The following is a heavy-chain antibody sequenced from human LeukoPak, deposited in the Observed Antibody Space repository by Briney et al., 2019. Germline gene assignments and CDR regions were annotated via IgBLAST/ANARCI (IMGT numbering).Heavy chain of an antibody. CDR3: AKDRVITFGGVIVLRPTYFDY. CDR2: INEDGRGT. D-gene: IGHD3-16*02. CDR1: EFTFSSYW. V-gene: IGHV3-7*01. J-gene: IGHJ4*02. Sequence: PGGFLRLSCAASEFTFSSYWMTWVRQAPGKGLEWVANINEDGRGTYYVDSVKGRFTISRDNAKNSVHLQMNSLRAEDTAVYYCAKDRVITFGGVIVLRPTYFDYWGQGTLVTVSS.